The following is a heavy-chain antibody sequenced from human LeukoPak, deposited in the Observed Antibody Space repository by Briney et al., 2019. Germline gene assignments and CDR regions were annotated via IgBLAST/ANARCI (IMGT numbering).Heavy chain of an antibody. V-gene: IGHV3-7*01. CDR2: IKQDGSEK. CDR1: GFTFSSYW. Sequence: GGSLRLSCAASGFTFSSYWMSWVRQAPGKGLEWVANIKQDGSEKYYVDSVKGRFTISRDNAKNSLYLQMNSLRAEDTAVYYCARDLLWFGESYDAFDIWGQGTMVTVSS. J-gene: IGHJ3*02. CDR3: ARDLLWFGESYDAFDI. D-gene: IGHD3-10*01.